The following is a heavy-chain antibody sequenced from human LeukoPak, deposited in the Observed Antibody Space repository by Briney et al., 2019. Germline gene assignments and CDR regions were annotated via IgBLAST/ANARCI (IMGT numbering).Heavy chain of an antibody. D-gene: IGHD4-17*01. Sequence: SETLSLTCTVSGGSISSSSYYWGRIRQPPGKGLVWNGSIYYSGSTYYNPSLKSRVTISVDTSKNQFSLKLSSVTAADPAVYYCAKNGDQDYYYYYYTDVWGKGTTVTISS. J-gene: IGHJ6*03. CDR3: AKNGDQDYYYYYYTDV. V-gene: IGHV4-39*01. CDR1: GGSISSSSYY. CDR2: IYYSGST.